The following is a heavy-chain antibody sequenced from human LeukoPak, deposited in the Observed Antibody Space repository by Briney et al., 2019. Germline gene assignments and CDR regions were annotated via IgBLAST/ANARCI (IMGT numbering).Heavy chain of an antibody. CDR1: GFTVSSNY. D-gene: IGHD4-17*01. V-gene: IGHV3-53*01. CDR3: AREFVGDQSLLNFDY. Sequence: GGSLRLSCAASGFTVSSNYMSWVRQAPGKGLEWVSVIYSGGSTYYADSVKGRFTISRDNSKNTLYLQMNSLRAEDTAVYYCAREFVGDQSLLNFDYWGQGTLVTVSS. CDR2: IYSGGST. J-gene: IGHJ4*02.